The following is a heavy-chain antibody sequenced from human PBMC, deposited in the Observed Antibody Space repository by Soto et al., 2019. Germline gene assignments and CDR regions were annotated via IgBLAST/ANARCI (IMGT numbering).Heavy chain of an antibody. CDR2: ISAYNGNT. CDR3: ARDSPTVISWFDP. CDR1: GYTFISYG. V-gene: IGHV1-18*01. D-gene: IGHD4-17*01. J-gene: IGHJ5*02. Sequence: TSVKVSCKASGYTFISYGISWVRQAPGQGLEWMGWISAYNGNTNYAQKLQGRVTMTTDTSTSTAYMELRSLRSDDTAVYYCARDSPTVISWFDPWGQGTLVTVSS.